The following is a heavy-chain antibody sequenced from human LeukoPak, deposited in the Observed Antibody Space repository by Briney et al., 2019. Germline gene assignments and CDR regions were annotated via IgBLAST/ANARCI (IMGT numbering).Heavy chain of an antibody. CDR2: IKQDGSEK. Sequence: GGSLRLSCAASGFTLSSYWMSWVRQAPGKGLEWVANIKQDGSEKYYVDSVKGRFTISRDNAKNSLYLQMNSLRAEDTAVYYCAKEYYDFWSGYPHDYWGQGTLVTVSS. V-gene: IGHV3-7*03. CDR3: AKEYYDFWSGYPHDY. D-gene: IGHD3-3*01. J-gene: IGHJ4*02. CDR1: GFTLSSYW.